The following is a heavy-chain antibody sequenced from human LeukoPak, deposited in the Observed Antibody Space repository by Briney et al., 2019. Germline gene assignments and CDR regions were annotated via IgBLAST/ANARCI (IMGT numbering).Heavy chain of an antibody. D-gene: IGHD3-22*01. CDR1: GYTFTSYD. Sequence: ASVKVSCKASGYTFTSYDINWVRQATGQGLEWMGWMNPNSGNTAYAQKFQGRVTITRNTSISTAYMELNSLRSEDTAIYYCAREDYYDSGSSDYWGQGTLVTVSS. CDR3: AREDYYDSGSSDY. CDR2: MNPNSGNT. J-gene: IGHJ4*02. V-gene: IGHV1-8*03.